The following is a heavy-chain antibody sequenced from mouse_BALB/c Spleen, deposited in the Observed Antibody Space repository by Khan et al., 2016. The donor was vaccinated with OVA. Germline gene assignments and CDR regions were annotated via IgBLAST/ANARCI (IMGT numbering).Heavy chain of an antibody. D-gene: IGHD2-4*01. CDR2: IWSGGST. V-gene: IGHV2-2*02. Sequence: QVQLQQSGPGLVQPSQSLSITCTVSGFSLTNYGVHWVRQSPGKGLEWLGVIWSGGSTDYHAAFIYRLSISKDNSTSQVFCNMNSLQPNDTARYYCARDDDYDEGLAYWGQGTLVTVSA. CDR3: ARDDDYDEGLAY. CDR1: GFSLTNYG. J-gene: IGHJ3*01.